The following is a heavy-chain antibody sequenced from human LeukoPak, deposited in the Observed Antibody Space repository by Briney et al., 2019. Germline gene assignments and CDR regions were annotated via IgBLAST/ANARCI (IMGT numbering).Heavy chain of an antibody. D-gene: IGHD3-3*01. J-gene: IGHJ4*02. CDR2: ISSSSSYI. CDR1: GFTFSSYS. CDR3: ARDVTIFGVVIQGDY. V-gene: IGHV3-21*01. Sequence: PGGSLRLSCAASGFTFSSYSMNWVRQAPGKGLEWVSSISSSSSYIYYADSVKGRFTISRDNAKNSLYLQMNSLRAEDTAVYYCARDVTIFGVVIQGDYWGQGTLVTVSS.